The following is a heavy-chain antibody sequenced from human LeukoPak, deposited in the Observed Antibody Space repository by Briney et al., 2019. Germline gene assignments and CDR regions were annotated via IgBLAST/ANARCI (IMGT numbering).Heavy chain of an antibody. CDR1: GGSISSSSYY. D-gene: IGHD3-3*01. CDR2: ITHSGCT. Sequence: SETLSLTCTVSGGSISSSSYYWSWIRQPPGKGLEWIREITHSGCTNYNPSLKSRVTISVDTSKNQFSLKLSSVTAADTAVYYCARGLIRPPNYDFWSGSWKGGYYYYYYMDVWGKGTTVTVSS. V-gene: IGHV4-39*07. J-gene: IGHJ6*03. CDR3: ARGLIRPPNYDFWSGSWKGGYYYYYYMDV.